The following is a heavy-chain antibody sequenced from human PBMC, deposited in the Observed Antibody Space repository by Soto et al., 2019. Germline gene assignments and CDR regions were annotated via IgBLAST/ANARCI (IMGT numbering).Heavy chain of an antibody. Sequence: VQLVESGGGLVQPGGSLRLSCAASGFTFSSYGMHWVRQAPGKGLEWVAVIWYDGSNKYYADSVKGRFTISRDNSKNTLYLQMNSLRAEDTAVYYCAREIFGVDYNWFDPWGQGTLVTVSS. V-gene: IGHV3-33*08. CDR2: IWYDGSNK. D-gene: IGHD3-3*01. CDR3: AREIFGVDYNWFDP. CDR1: GFTFSSYG. J-gene: IGHJ5*02.